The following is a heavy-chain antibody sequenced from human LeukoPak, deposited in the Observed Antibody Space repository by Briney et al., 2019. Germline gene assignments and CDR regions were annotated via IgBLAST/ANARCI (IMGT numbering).Heavy chain of an antibody. D-gene: IGHD2-2*02. CDR1: GGSISSSSYY. V-gene: IGHV4-39*07. CDR3: ARDLPAAILGFDP. CDR2: IYYSGST. J-gene: IGHJ5*02. Sequence: SETLSLTCTVSGGSISSSSYYWGWIRQPPGKGLERIGSIYYSGSTYYNPFLKSRVTISVDTSKNQFSLKLSSVTAADTAVYYCARDLPAAILGFDPWGQGTLVTVSS.